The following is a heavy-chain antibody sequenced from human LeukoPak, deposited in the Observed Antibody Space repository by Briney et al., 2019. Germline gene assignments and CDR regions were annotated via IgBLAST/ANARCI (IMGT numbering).Heavy chain of an antibody. CDR3: ARDLAVADPKYWYFDL. V-gene: IGHV1-69*10. D-gene: IGHD6-19*01. Sequence: SVKVSCKASGGTFSSYAISWVRQAPGQGLEWMGGIIPILGIANYAQKFQGRVTITADKSTSTAYMELSSLRSEDTAVYYCARDLAVADPKYWYFDLWGRGTLVTVSS. CDR2: IIPILGIA. CDR1: GGTFSSYA. J-gene: IGHJ2*01.